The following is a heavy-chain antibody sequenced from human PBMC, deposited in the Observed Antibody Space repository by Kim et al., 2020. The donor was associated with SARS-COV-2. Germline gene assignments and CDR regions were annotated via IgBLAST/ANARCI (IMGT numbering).Heavy chain of an antibody. CDR3: AKARCVIECYYTNDC. D-gene: IGHD1-26*01. CDR1: GFSFSNYA. J-gene: IGHJ4*01. Sequence: GGSLRLSCAASGFSFSNYAMNWVRRAPGKGLEWVSGISGSSGHTFYADSVKGHFTISRDNSNNRLYLQMNSLRAEDTAVYYCAKARCVIECYYTNDCWG. V-gene: IGHV3-23*01. CDR2: ISGSSGHT.